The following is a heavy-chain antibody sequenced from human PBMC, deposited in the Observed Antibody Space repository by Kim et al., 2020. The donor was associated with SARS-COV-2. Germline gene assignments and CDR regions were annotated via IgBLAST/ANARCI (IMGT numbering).Heavy chain of an antibody. CDR3: TTPRGDSLRDYYDYGMDV. J-gene: IGHJ6*02. D-gene: IGHD3-10*01. V-gene: IGHV3-15*01. Sequence: CRFTISRDDSKNTLYLQMNSLKTEDTAVYYCTTPRGDSLRDYYDYGMDVWGQGTTVTVSS.